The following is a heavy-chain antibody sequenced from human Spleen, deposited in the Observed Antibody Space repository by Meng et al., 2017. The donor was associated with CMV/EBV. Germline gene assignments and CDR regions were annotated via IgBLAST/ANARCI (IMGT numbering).Heavy chain of an antibody. CDR3: ARVGFNARAVDI. V-gene: IGHV4-34*01. J-gene: IGHJ3*02. CDR1: GGSFSGYY. D-gene: IGHD2-2*01. CDR2: INHSGST. Sequence: SETLSLTCAVYGGSFSGYYWSWIRQPPGKGLEWIGEINHSGSTNYNPSLKSRVTISVDTSTNQFSLRLTSVTAADTAVYYCARVGFNARAVDIWGQGTMVTVSS.